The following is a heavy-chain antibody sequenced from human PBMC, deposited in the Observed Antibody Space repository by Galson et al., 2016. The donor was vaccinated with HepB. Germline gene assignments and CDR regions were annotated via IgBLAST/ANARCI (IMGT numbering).Heavy chain of an antibody. D-gene: IGHD3-10*01. CDR2: ISYSGRT. CDR1: GGSINSDY. V-gene: IGHV4-59*01. Sequence: LTCTVTGGSINSDYWSWIRRPPGKGLEWIGFISYSGRTNYNPSLKSRVTLSVDTSKNQFSLKLTSVTAADTAVYYCARDSAGSFDLWGRGTLVTVSS. J-gene: IGHJ2*01. CDR3: ARDSAGSFDL.